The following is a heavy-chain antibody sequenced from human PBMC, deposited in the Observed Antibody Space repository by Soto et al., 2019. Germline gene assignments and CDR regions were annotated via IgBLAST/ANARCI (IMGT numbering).Heavy chain of an antibody. CDR2: ISSSSSTI. CDR3: ARDQLYYYDSSGYYLPEAFDY. D-gene: IGHD3-22*01. CDR1: GFTFCSYS. V-gene: IGHV3-48*02. Sequence: PGGSPRLSCAASGFTFCSYSMNWVRQDPGKGLEWVSYISSSSSTIYYADSVKGRFTISRDNAKNSLYLQMNSLRDEDTAVYYCARDQLYYYDSSGYYLPEAFDYWGQGTLVTVSS. J-gene: IGHJ4*02.